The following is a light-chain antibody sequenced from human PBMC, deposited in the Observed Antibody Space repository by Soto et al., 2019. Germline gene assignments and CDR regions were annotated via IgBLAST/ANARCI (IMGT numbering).Light chain of an antibody. Sequence: EIVLTQSPATLSLSPGERATLSCRASQSVGSYFAWYQQKPVQAPRLLISDAFSRATGIPSRFSGSGAGTDVPLPISSLEPEDFAVYVCQQRSSWPLTFGGGTMVEIK. CDR1: QSVGSY. J-gene: IGKJ4*01. V-gene: IGKV3-11*01. CDR2: DAF. CDR3: QQRSSWPLT.